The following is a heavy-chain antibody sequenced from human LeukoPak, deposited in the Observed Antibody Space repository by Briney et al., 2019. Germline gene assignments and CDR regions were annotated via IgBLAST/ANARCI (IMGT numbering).Heavy chain of an antibody. D-gene: IGHD5-12*01. CDR2: INPSGGST. V-gene: IGHV1-46*01. J-gene: IGHJ4*02. Sequence: GASVKVSFKASGYTFTSYYMHWVRQAPGQGLEWMGIINPSGGSTSYAQKFQGRVTMTRDTSTSTVYMELSSLRSEDTAVYYCARDLDLYGGYVNYFDYWGQGTLVTVSS. CDR1: GYTFTSYY. CDR3: ARDLDLYGGYVNYFDY.